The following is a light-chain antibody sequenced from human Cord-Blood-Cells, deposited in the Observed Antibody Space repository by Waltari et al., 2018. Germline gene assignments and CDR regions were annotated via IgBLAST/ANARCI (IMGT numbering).Light chain of an antibody. V-gene: IGLV2-14*01. CDR3: SSYTGSSTVV. J-gene: IGLJ2*01. CDR1: SSDVGGYNL. CDR2: DVS. Sequence: QSALTQPASVSGSPGQSITISCPGTSSDVGGYNLVSWYQPHPGKAPKLRIYDVSNRPSGVSNRFSGSKSGNTASRTISGLQAEDEADYYCSSYTGSSTVVFGGGTKLTVL.